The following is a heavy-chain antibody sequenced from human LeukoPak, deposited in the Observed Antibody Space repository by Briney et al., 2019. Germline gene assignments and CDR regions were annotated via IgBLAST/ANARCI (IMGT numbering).Heavy chain of an antibody. J-gene: IGHJ4*02. V-gene: IGHV1-8*03. Sequence: ASVKVSCKASGYTFTSYDINWVRQATGQGLEWMGWMNPNSGSTGYAQKFQGRVTITRNTSISTAYMELSGLRSEDTAVYYCARGRSTGYPYYFQYWGQGTLVTVSS. CDR1: GYTFTSYD. CDR2: MNPNSGST. D-gene: IGHD5-12*01. CDR3: ARGRSTGYPYYFQY.